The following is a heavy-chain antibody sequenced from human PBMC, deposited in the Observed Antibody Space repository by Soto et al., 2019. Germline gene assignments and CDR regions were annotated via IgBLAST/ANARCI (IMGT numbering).Heavy chain of an antibody. Sequence: ESGGGLVHPGGSLRLSCEASGFAFGSSWMTWVRQAPGKGLEWVANIRKDGSARSYLYSVTDRFTISRDNAKNSLYLQMDSLRAEDTGLYFCARDVSPGSSSLYLDAFDIWGQGTMVTVSS. J-gene: IGHJ3*02. D-gene: IGHD6-13*01. CDR3: ARDVSPGSSSLYLDAFDI. CDR1: GFAFGSSW. CDR2: IRKDGSAR. V-gene: IGHV3-7*05.